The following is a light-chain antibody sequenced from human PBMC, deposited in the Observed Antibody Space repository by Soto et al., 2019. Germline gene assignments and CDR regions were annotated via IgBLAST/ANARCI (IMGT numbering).Light chain of an antibody. CDR3: CSYEGSANWL. CDR1: TTNVATYNY. V-gene: IGLV2-11*01. J-gene: IGLJ3*02. Sequence: QSVLTQPLSVSGSPGQSVTISCTGTTTNVATYNYVSWYQHPPGKAPKLILYNVSERPSGVSDRFSGSKSGNAASLTISGLQADDEADYYCCSYEGSANWLFGGGTKLTVL. CDR2: NVS.